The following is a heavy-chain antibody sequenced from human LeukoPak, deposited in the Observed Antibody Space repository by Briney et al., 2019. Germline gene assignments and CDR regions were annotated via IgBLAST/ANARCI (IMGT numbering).Heavy chain of an antibody. CDR2: ISSSSSYT. J-gene: IGHJ4*02. Sequence: GGSLRLSCAASGFXFSDYYMSWIRQAPGKGLEWVSYISSSSSYTNYADSVKGRFTISRDNAKNSLYLQMNSLRAEDTAVYYCARGKPEYSSSWYYFDYWGQGTLVTVSS. CDR1: GFXFSDYY. D-gene: IGHD6-13*01. V-gene: IGHV3-11*06. CDR3: ARGKPEYSSSWYYFDY.